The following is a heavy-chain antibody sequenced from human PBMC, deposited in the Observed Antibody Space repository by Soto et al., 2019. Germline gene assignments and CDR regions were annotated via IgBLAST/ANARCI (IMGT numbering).Heavy chain of an antibody. Sequence: QVQLVQSGAEVKKPGSSVKVSCKASGGTFSSYTISWVRQAPGQGLEWMGRIIPILGIANYAQKFQGRVTITEDKTTSTAYMERSSLRSEDTAVYYCARDDLRTTVVTPPWGQGTLVTVSS. CDR1: GGTFSSYT. J-gene: IGHJ4*02. V-gene: IGHV1-69*08. D-gene: IGHD4-17*01. CDR3: ARDDLRTTVVTPP. CDR2: IIPILGIA.